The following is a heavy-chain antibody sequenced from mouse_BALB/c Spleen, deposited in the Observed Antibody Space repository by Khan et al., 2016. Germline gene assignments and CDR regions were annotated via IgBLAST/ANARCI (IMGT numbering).Heavy chain of an antibody. V-gene: IGHV3-2*02. CDR2: ISYSGCT. Sequence: EVQLQESGPGLVKPSQSLSLTCTVTGYSITSDYAWNCIRQFPGNKLEWMGYISYSGCTSYNQSLKSRTSITRDTSKNPFFLQLNHVTTEDTSTYYCAGTLLRLYNNDCWGQGTTLTVSS. CDR3: AGTLLRLYNNDC. D-gene: IGHD1-2*01. J-gene: IGHJ2*01. CDR1: GYSITSDYA.